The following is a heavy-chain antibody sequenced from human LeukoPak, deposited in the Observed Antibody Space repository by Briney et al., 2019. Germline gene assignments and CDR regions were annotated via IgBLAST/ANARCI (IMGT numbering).Heavy chain of an antibody. D-gene: IGHD3-10*01. J-gene: IGHJ4*02. Sequence: GGSLRLSCAASGFTFNSYWMSWVRQAPGKGLEWVANIKQDGSEKNYVDSVRGRSTISRDTAENSLYLEMNRLRDEDMAVYYCARVGWFGELTRHPVGDSWGQGTLVIVSS. CDR3: ARVGWFGELTRHPVGDS. V-gene: IGHV3-7*01. CDR2: IKQDGSEK. CDR1: GFTFNSYW.